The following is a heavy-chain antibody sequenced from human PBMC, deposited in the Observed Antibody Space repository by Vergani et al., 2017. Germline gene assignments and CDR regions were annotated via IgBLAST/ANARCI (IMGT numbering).Heavy chain of an antibody. D-gene: IGHD5-24*01. CDR1: GYTFTNYY. J-gene: IGHJ6*03. CDR2: INPSGGST. Sequence: QVLLVQSGAEVKKPGASVRVSCKTSGYTFTNYYIHWVRQAPGQGLEWMGIINPSGGSTTYAQQFQGRLTMTRDTSTSTVYMDLSNLRSEDTAVYYCARPGRDGYNVLSYTPHYYYMDVWGKGTTVTVSS. CDR3: ARPGRDGYNVLSYTPHYYYMDV. V-gene: IGHV1-46*01.